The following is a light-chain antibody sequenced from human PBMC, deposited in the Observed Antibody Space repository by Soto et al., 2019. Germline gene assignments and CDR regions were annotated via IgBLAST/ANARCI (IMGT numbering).Light chain of an antibody. Sequence: EIVMTQSPATLSVSPGERATLSCRASQSVSSNLAWYQQKPGQAPRLLIYGASTRATGIPARFSGSGSGTDFTLTISSLPSEDFAVYYCQQYNNWPFTFGPVTKVDIK. CDR2: GAS. J-gene: IGKJ3*01. CDR3: QQYNNWPFT. V-gene: IGKV3-15*01. CDR1: QSVSSN.